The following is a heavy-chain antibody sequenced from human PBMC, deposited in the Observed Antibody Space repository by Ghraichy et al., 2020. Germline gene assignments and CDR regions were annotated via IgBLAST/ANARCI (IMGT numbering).Heavy chain of an antibody. CDR3: ARRGGKGLVRYFDL. J-gene: IGHJ2*01. CDR2: INHSGST. Sequence: GSLRLSCAVYGGSFSGYYWSWIRQPPGKGLEWIGEINHSGSTNYNPSLKSRVTISVDTSKNQFSLKLSSVTAADTAVYYCARRGGKGLVRYFDLWGRGTLVTVSS. V-gene: IGHV4-34*01. D-gene: IGHD4-23*01. CDR1: GGSFSGYY.